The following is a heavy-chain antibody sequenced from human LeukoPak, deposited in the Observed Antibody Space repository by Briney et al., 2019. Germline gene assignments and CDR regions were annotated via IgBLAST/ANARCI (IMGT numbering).Heavy chain of an antibody. V-gene: IGHV4-38-2*02. CDR2: IYHSGST. D-gene: IGHD2-2*01. Sequence: SETLSLTCTVSGYSISSGFYWGWVRQPPGKGLECIGSIYHSGSTYYNPSLKSRVTISVDTSKNQFSLKVNSVTAADTALYYCARGDCSSTICYSPMDVWGKGTTVTVSS. CDR3: ARGDCSSTICYSPMDV. CDR1: GYSISSGFY. J-gene: IGHJ6*03.